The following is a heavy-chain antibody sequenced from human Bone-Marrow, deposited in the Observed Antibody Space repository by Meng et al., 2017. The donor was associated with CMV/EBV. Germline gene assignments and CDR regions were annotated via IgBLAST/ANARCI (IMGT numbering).Heavy chain of an antibody. CDR2: ISSSNSYI. CDR1: GFTFSSYS. CDR3: ARDVKHGWRPVFDP. D-gene: IGHD2-21*02. Sequence: GESLKISCAASGFTFSSYSMNWVRQAPGKGLEWVSSISSSNSYIYYADSVKGRFTMSRDNAKNSLYLQMNSLRAEDTAVYYCARDVKHGWRPVFDPWGQGTLVTVSS. V-gene: IGHV3-21*01. J-gene: IGHJ5*02.